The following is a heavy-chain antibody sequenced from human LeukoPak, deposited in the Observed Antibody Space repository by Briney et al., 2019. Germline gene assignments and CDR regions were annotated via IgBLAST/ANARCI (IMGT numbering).Heavy chain of an antibody. CDR3: AREFEFNPD. Sequence: TSETLSLTCTVSGGSISSGSYYWSWIRQPAGKGLEWIGRIYTSGSTNYNPSLKSRVTISVDTSKNQFSLKLSSVTAADTAVYYCAREFEFNPDWGQGTLVTVSS. CDR2: IYTSGST. CDR1: GGSISSGSYY. D-gene: IGHD3-16*01. J-gene: IGHJ4*02. V-gene: IGHV4-61*02.